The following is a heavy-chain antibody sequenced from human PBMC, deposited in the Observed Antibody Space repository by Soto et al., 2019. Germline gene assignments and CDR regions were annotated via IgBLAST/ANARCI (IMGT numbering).Heavy chain of an antibody. Sequence: SETLSLTCAVYGGSFSGYYWSWIRQPPGKGLEWIGEINQSGSTNYNPSLKSRVTISVDTSKSQFSLKLSSMTAADTAVYYCARRRSSSFYYYGMDVWGQGTPVTVSS. D-gene: IGHD6-6*01. J-gene: IGHJ6*02. CDR3: ARRRSSSFYYYGMDV. V-gene: IGHV4-34*01. CDR2: INQSGST. CDR1: GGSFSGYY.